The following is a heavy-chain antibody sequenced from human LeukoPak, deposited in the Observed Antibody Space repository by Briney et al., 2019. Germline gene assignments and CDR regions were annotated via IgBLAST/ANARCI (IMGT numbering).Heavy chain of an antibody. J-gene: IGHJ5*02. CDR1: GFTFSCYW. V-gene: IGHV3-7*01. Sequence: GGSLRLSCAASGFTFSCYWMSWVRQAPGKGLEWVANIKQDGSESYYVDSVKGRFTFSRDNAKNSLYLQINSLRAEDTAVYYCARGPPLFDPWGQGTLVAVSS. CDR3: ARGPPLFDP. CDR2: IKQDGSES.